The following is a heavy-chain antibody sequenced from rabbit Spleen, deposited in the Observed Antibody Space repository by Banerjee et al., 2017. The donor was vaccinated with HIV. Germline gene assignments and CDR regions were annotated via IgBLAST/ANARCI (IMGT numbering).Heavy chain of an antibody. CDR2: IYVRSSGST. V-gene: IGHV1S40*01. D-gene: IGHD1-1*01. J-gene: IGHJ6*01. Sequence: QSLEESGGDRVKPGASLTLTCTASGFSFSTTYYICWVRQAPGKGLESIACIYVRSSGSTYYASWAKGRFTISKTSSTTVTLQMTSLTAADTATYFCARDTSTSFSSYGMDLWGPGTLVTVS. CDR3: ARDTSTSFSSYGMDL. CDR1: GFSFSTTYY.